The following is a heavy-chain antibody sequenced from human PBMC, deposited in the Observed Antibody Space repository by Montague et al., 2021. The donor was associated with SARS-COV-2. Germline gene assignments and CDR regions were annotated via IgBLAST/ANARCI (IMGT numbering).Heavy chain of an antibody. D-gene: IGHD3-16*01. V-gene: IGHV3-30-3*01. CDR3: ASEITPRYGMDV. J-gene: IGHJ6*02. CDR1: GFTFSSYA. CDR2: ISYDGSNK. Sequence: SLRLSCAASGFTFSSYAMHWVRQAPGKGLEWVAVISYDGSNKNYADSVKGRFTISRDNSKNTLYLQMNSLRAEDTAVYYCASEITPRYGMDVWGQGTTVTVSS.